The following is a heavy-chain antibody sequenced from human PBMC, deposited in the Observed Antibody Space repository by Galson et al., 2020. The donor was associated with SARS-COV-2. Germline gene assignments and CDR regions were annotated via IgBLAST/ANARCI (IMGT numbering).Heavy chain of an antibody. V-gene: IGHV5-51*01. D-gene: IGHD5-18*01. CDR2: IYPGDSDT. Sequence: KIGESLKISCKGSGYSFTSYWIGWVRQMPGKGLEWMGIIYPGDSDTRYSPSFQGQVTISADKSISTAYLQWSSLKASDTAMYYCARHVRSGDTAMYDAFDSWGQGTMVSVSS. CDR1: GYSFTSYW. J-gene: IGHJ3*02. CDR3: ARHVRSGDTAMYDAFDS.